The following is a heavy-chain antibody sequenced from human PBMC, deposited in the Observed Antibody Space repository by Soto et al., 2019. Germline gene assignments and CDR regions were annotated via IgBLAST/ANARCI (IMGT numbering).Heavy chain of an antibody. V-gene: IGHV1-18*01. J-gene: IGHJ3*02. D-gene: IGHD3-9*01. CDR2: ISAYNGNT. CDR3: ARGPRDYDILTGLHDAFDI. Sequence: ASVKVSCKASGYTFTSYGISWVRQAPGQGLEWMGWISAYNGNTNYAQRLQGRVTMTTDTSTSTAYMELRSLRSDDTAVYYCARGPRDYDILTGLHDAFDIWGQGTMVTVSS. CDR1: GYTFTSYG.